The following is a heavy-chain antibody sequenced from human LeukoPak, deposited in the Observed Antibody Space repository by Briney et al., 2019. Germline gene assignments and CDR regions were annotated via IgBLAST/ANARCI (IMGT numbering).Heavy chain of an antibody. CDR2: IHNSGRP. CDR1: VGSISSYY. V-gene: IGHV4-59*01. J-gene: IGHJ4*02. D-gene: IGHD3-16*01. Sequence: SETLSLTCTVSVGSISSYYWSGIRQPPGKGLEWIGYIHNSGRPDYNPSLKSRVTISVDTSKNQFSLNLISVTAADTAVYYCARVSRWSDWAFEGWGQRTLVTVSS. CDR3: ARVSRWSDWAFEG.